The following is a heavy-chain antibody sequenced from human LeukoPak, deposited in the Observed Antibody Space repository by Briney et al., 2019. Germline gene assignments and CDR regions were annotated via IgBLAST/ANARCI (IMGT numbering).Heavy chain of an antibody. CDR1: GFTFSSYS. J-gene: IGHJ4*02. CDR2: ISSSSSTI. V-gene: IGHV3-48*01. Sequence: GGSLRLSCAASGFTFSSYSMLWVRQAPGKGLEWVSYISSSSSTIYCADSVKGRFTISRDNAKNSLYLQMNTLRAEDTAVYYCARDRGTVTTRLDYWGQGTLVTVSS. CDR3: ARDRGTVTTRLDY. D-gene: IGHD4-17*01.